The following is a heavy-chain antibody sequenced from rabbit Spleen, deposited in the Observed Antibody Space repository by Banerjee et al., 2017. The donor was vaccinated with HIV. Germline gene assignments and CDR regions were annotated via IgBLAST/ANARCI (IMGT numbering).Heavy chain of an antibody. J-gene: IGHJ4*01. D-gene: IGHD1-1*01. Sequence: EESGGDLVKPEGSLTLTCTASGFSFSSSYWICWVRQAPGKGLEWIACIYAGGSDNTYYASWAKGRFTISKTSSTTVTLQMTSLTAADTATYFCARDLTDVIGWNFGWWGPGTLVTVS. CDR1: GFSFSSSYW. CDR2: IYAGGSDNT. V-gene: IGHV1S45*01. CDR3: ARDLTDVIGWNFGW.